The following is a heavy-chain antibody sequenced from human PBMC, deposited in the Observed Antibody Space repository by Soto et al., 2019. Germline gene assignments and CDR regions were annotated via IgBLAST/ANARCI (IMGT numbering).Heavy chain of an antibody. CDR3: ASQKGEYYYDGSGYTNDY. V-gene: IGHV4-59*08. J-gene: IGHJ4*02. D-gene: IGHD3-22*01. Sequence: SETLSLTCTVSGGSISSYSWSWIRQPPGKGLEWIGYIYYSGSTNYNTSLKSRVTISVDTSKNQFSLKLSSVTAADTAVYYCASQKGEYYYDGSGYTNDYWVQGTLVTVSS. CDR2: IYYSGST. CDR1: GGSISSYS.